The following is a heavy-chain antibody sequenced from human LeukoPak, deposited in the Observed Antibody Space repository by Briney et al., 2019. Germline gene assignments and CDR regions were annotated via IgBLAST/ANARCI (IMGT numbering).Heavy chain of an antibody. J-gene: IGHJ4*02. CDR1: GGSISSSSYY. D-gene: IGHD3-10*01. V-gene: IGHV4-39*07. CDR3: ARGGGYYYGSGSSFDY. CDR2: IYYSGST. Sequence: SETLSLTCTVSGGSISSSSYYWGWIRQPPGKGLERIGSIYYSGSTYYNPSLKSRVTISVDTSKNQFSLKLSSVTAADTAVYYCARGGGYYYGSGSSFDYWGQGTLVTVSS.